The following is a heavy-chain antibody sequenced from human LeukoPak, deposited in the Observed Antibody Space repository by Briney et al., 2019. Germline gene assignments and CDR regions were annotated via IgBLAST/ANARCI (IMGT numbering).Heavy chain of an antibody. Sequence: PGGSLRLSCATSGFTFSNAWMNWVRQAPGKGLEWVGRIRSNSDGGTIDYAAPVKGRFTLSRDDSKTTLYLQLNSLQTEDTAVYYCATDFYDSTWGQGTLVTVSS. V-gene: IGHV3-15*07. D-gene: IGHD3-22*01. J-gene: IGHJ5*02. CDR3: ATDFYDST. CDR2: IRSNSDGGTI. CDR1: GFTFSNAW.